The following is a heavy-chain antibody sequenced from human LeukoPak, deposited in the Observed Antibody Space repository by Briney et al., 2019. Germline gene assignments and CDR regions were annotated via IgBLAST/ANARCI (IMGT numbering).Heavy chain of an antibody. V-gene: IGHV3-74*01. D-gene: IGHD1-20*01. Sequence: GGSLRLSCLPSGFTLSSYWMHWVRQAPGKGLVWVSRINSDGRTITYADSVKGRFTISRDNAKNTLSLQMNSLRAEDTAVYYCARVTVSSSEVIFDYWGQGSLVTVSS. CDR1: GFTLSSYW. CDR2: INSDGRTI. J-gene: IGHJ4*02. CDR3: ARVTVSSSEVIFDY.